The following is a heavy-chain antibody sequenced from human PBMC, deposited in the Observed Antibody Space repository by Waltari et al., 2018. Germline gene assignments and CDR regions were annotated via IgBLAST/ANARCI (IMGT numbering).Heavy chain of an antibody. D-gene: IGHD1-1*01. J-gene: IGHJ5*02. CDR2: IHTSGTT. CDR1: GGSIRVYY. V-gene: IGHV4-4*07. Sequence: QVQLQESGPGLVKPSETLSLTCTVSGGSIRVYYWSWIRQPAWKGLEWIGRIHTSGTTIYNPPLKSRVTMSVDTSKNQFSLRLTSVTAADTAVYYCAREPRSHNWNDPAGVRFDPWGQGTLVTVSS. CDR3: AREPRSHNWNDPAGVRFDP.